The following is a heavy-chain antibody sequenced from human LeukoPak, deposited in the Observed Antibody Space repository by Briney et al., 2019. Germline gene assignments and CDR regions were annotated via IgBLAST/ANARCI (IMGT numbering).Heavy chain of an antibody. J-gene: IGHJ4*02. CDR3: ARDKIVGASKFDY. CDR1: GFTFSNYW. D-gene: IGHD1-26*01. CDR2: IKQDESEK. Sequence: GGSLRLSCAVSGFTFSNYWMSWVRQAPGKGLEWVAHIKQDESEKYYVDSVKGRFTISRDNAKNSLYLQMNSLRAEDTAIYYCARDKIVGASKFDYWGQGTLVTVFS. V-gene: IGHV3-7*01.